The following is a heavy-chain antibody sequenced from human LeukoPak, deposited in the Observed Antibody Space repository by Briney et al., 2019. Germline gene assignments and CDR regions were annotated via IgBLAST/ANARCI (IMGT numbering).Heavy chain of an antibody. CDR3: ARLNPDSSGYYYYYYMDV. Sequence: PSETLSLTCAVYGGSFSGYYWSWIRQPPGKGLEWIGEINHSESTNYNPSLKSRVTISVDTSKNQFSLKLSSVTAADTAVYYCARLNPDSSGYYYYYYMDVWGKGTTVTVSS. J-gene: IGHJ6*03. CDR1: GGSFSGYY. V-gene: IGHV4-34*01. D-gene: IGHD3-22*01. CDR2: INHSEST.